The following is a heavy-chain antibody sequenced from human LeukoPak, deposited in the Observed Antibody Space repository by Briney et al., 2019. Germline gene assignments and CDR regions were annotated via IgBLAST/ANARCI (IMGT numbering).Heavy chain of an antibody. CDR3: ARDLYRIQPTSYYYYYMDV. CDR1: GFTLSSKY. Sequence: GCLRLSCAASGFTLSSKYMSWVPPAPRERLGWGSDIFSGGSTYYADSVKGRFTISRDNSKNTLYLQMNSLRAEDTAVYYCARDLYRIQPTSYYYYYMDVWGKGTTVTVSS. D-gene: IGHD5-18*01. CDR2: IFSGGST. V-gene: IGHV3-53*01. J-gene: IGHJ6*03.